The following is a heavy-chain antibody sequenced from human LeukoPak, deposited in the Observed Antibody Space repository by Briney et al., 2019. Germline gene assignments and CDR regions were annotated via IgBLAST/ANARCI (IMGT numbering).Heavy chain of an antibody. J-gene: IGHJ6*03. Sequence: ASVKVSCKASGYTFTGYYMHWVRQAPGQGLEWMGWINPNSGGTNYAQKFQGRVTMTRDTSISTAYMELSRLRSDDTAVYYCARGTIFGYYYYYMDVWGKGTTVTVPS. CDR3: ARGTIFGYYYYYMDV. CDR1: GYTFTGYY. CDR2: INPNSGGT. D-gene: IGHD3-3*01. V-gene: IGHV1-2*02.